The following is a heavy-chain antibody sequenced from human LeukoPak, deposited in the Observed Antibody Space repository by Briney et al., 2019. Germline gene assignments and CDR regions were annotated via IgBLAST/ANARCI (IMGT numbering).Heavy chain of an antibody. CDR2: VNPNSGGK. V-gene: IGHV1-2*02. CDR1: LWTFTHYY. J-gene: IGHJ4*02. D-gene: IGHD3-3*01. CDR3: ARSRIPIFGVAISGPPDFDY. Sequence: GSLTDSSMPSLWTFTHYYMHWVRQAPGHRREWLGCVNPNSGGKNYAQTFRGRLTMTGDTSISTAYMEIGRLKSDDTAMYYCARSRIPIFGVAISGPPDFDYWGQGTLVTVSS.